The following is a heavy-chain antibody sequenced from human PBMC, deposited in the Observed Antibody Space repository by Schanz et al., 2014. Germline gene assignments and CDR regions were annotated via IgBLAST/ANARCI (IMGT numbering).Heavy chain of an antibody. V-gene: IGHV3-7*01. CDR2: MNQDGSVK. D-gene: IGHD2-15*01. CDR3: ARDKGGLIPFDY. J-gene: IGHJ4*02. Sequence: DVQLVESGGGLVKPGGSLRLSCGASGFTFSNAWMTWVRQAQGKGLEWVANMNQDGSVKNYVDSVKGRFTISRDNAKNSLYLQMNSLRAEDTAVYYCARDKGGLIPFDYWGQGTLVAVSS. CDR1: GFTFSNAW.